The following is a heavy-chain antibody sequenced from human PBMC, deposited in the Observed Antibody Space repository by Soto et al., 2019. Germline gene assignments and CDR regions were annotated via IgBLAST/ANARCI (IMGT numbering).Heavy chain of an antibody. CDR2: FDPEGGET. J-gene: IGHJ3*02. D-gene: IGHD6-19*01. V-gene: IGHV1-24*01. CDR1: GYTLTELS. Sequence: GASVKVSCKVSGYTLTELSMHWVRQAPGKGLEWMGGFDPEGGETSYAQKFQGRVTMTEDMPTNTAYMELRSLRSGDTAVYYCAAITSGGWYESERAFDIWGQGTMVTVSS. CDR3: AAITSGGWYESERAFDI.